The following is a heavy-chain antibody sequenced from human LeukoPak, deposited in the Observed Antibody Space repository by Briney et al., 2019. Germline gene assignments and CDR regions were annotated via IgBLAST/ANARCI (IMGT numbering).Heavy chain of an antibody. CDR1: GYTFTNYD. Sequence: ASVKVSCKASGYTFTNYDINWVRQATGQGPEWMGWMNPKSGNTGYAQKIQGRVTMTRNTSINTAYMELSSLRSEDTAVYYCARGPSRDYGSGSSWFDPWGQGTLVTVSS. D-gene: IGHD3-10*01. J-gene: IGHJ5*02. V-gene: IGHV1-8*01. CDR2: MNPKSGNT. CDR3: ARGPSRDYGSGSSWFDP.